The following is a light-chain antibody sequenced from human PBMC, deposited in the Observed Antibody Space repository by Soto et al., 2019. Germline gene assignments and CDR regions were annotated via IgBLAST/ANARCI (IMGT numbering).Light chain of an antibody. CDR1: SSDFGGYNY. J-gene: IGLJ1*01. V-gene: IGLV2-14*01. CDR2: EVS. CDR3: SLYTTASTYV. Sequence: QSALTQPASVSGSPGQSITISCTGTSSDFGGYNYVSWYQQHPGKAPKLMIYEVSNRPSGVSNRFSGSKSGNTASLTISGLQAEDEAEYYCSLYTTASTYVFGTGNKVTGL.